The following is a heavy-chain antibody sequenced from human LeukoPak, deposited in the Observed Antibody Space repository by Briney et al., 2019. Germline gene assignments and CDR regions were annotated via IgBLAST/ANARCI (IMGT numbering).Heavy chain of an antibody. CDR2: IKQDGRDK. CDR1: GFTFRSHY. D-gene: IGHD1-26*01. CDR3: ARESRVGSSDDAFDI. V-gene: IGHV3-7*01. Sequence: GRSLRLSCAASGFTFRSHYMSCVRQSPGKGREWVANIKQDGRDKYYVDSVKGRFTVSRDNADNSLYLQMNSLRAEDTAVYYCARESRVGSSDDAFDIWGQGTMVTVSS. J-gene: IGHJ3*02.